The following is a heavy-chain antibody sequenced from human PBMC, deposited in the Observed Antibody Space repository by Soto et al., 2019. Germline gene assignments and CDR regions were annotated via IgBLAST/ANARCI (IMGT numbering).Heavy chain of an antibody. V-gene: IGHV1-69*01. CDR1: GGTLSSYA. J-gene: IGHJ6*02. CDR3: AGTREIPYYHGMYV. D-gene: IGHD2-2*02. Sequence: QVQLVQSGAEVKKPGSSVTVSCKAPGGTLSSYAINWVRQAPGQGLEWMGGIIPIFGSANYAPKFQGRVTISADEYTSTACMEVSSPTSEDTAVYYCAGTREIPYYHGMYVWGQGTTVTVSS. CDR2: IIPIFGSA.